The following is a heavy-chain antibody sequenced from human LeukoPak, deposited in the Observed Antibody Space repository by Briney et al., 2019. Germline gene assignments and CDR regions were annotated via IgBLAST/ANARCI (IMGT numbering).Heavy chain of an antibody. V-gene: IGHV3-23*01. D-gene: IGHD5-18*01. J-gene: IGHJ5*02. CDR3: AKDFTRGIHYGYGIFDN. CDR2: ISGSGGNT. Sequence: PGGSLRLSCAASGFTFGNYAMSWVRQAPGKGLEWVSAISGSGGNTYYAESVKGRFTIARDNSKNTLFLQMNSLRAEDTALYKCAKDFTRGIHYGYGIFDNWGQGNLVTVSS. CDR1: GFTFGNYA.